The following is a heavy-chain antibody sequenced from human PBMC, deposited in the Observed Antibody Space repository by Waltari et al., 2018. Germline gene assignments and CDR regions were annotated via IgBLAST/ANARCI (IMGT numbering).Heavy chain of an antibody. V-gene: IGHV1-69*01. Sequence: QVQLVQSGAEVKKPGSSVKVSCKASGGTFSSYAISWVRQAPGQGLEWMGGIIPIFGTANYALRFQGRVTITADESTSTAYMELSSLRSEDTAVYYCAREWRGGYLLRFDIWGQGTMVTVSS. CDR2: IIPIFGTA. D-gene: IGHD1-26*01. CDR1: GGTFSSYA. J-gene: IGHJ3*02. CDR3: AREWRGGYLLRFDI.